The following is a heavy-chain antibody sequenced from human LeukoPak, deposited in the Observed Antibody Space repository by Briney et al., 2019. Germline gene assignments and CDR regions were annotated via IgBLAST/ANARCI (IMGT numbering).Heavy chain of an antibody. V-gene: IGHV3-72*01. J-gene: IGHJ3*02. Sequence: GGSLRLSCAASGVTLSDHHMDWVRQAPGKGLEWVGRTSNKAKSYTNAYAASVKGRFTISRHDSKNSLHLQMNSVKIGDTAVYYCARDGGKGDNSAFDIWGQGTVVTVSS. CDR1: GVTLSDHH. CDR3: ARDGGKGDNSAFDI. D-gene: IGHD3-16*01. CDR2: TSNKAKSYTN.